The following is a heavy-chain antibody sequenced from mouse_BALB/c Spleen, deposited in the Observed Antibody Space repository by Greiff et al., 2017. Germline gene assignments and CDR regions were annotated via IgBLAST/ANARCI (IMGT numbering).Heavy chain of an antibody. Sequence: VQLQESGAELAKPGASVKMSCKASGYTFTSYWMHWVKQRPGQGLEWIGYINPSTGYTEYNQKFKDKATLTADKSSSTAYMQLSSLTSEDSAVYYCARAGRGNYPWFAYWGQGTLVTVSA. CDR3: ARAGRGNYPWFAY. CDR2: INPSTGYT. J-gene: IGHJ3*01. V-gene: IGHV1-7*01. D-gene: IGHD2-1*01. CDR1: GYTFTSYW.